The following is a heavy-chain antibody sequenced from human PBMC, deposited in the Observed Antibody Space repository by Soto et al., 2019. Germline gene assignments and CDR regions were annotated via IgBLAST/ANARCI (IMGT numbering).Heavy chain of an antibody. Sequence: ASVKVSCKASGYTFTGHDLHWVRQAPGQGLEWIGWIKTNGGATKYARKFQGRFTMTRDTSTTTAYLQMNSLRAEDTAVYYCARASGYSGYDGSDYWGQGTLVTVSS. V-gene: IGHV1-2*02. J-gene: IGHJ4*02. D-gene: IGHD5-12*01. CDR1: GYTFTGHD. CDR3: ARASGYSGYDGSDY. CDR2: IKTNGGAT.